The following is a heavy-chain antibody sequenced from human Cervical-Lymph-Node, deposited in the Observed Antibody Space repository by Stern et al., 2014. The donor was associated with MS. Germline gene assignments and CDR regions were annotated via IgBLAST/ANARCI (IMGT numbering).Heavy chain of an antibody. CDR2: VYWNSGRM. Sequence: VQLVESGGGSVQPGRSLRLSCAASGFNFEDYAMNWVRQTPGKGLEWVGSVYWNSGRMDHADSEKGRFTITRDNAKNALHLEMKSLRPDDTAVYYCTKDRDVGVSGTTGFDVWGQGTQVTVSS. CDR1: GFNFEDYA. D-gene: IGHD1-1*01. CDR3: TKDRDVGVSGTTGFDV. J-gene: IGHJ4*02. V-gene: IGHV3-9*01.